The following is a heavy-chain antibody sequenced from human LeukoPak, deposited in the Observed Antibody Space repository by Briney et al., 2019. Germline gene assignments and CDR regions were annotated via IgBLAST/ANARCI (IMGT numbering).Heavy chain of an antibody. V-gene: IGHV4-59*08. CDR3: ARQTIAAAAPCLDY. CDR1: GGSISSYY. Sequence: SETLSLTCNVPGGSISSYYWGWIRQPPGKGLEWIGYIYYRGSTDYNPSLKSRVTISLGTSKNQFSLKLSSVTAADTAVYYCARQTIAAAAPCLDYWGQGTLVTVSS. J-gene: IGHJ4*02. D-gene: IGHD6-13*01. CDR2: IYYRGST.